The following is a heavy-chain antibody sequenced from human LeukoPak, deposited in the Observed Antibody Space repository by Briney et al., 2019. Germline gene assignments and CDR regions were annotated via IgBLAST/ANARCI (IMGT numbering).Heavy chain of an antibody. V-gene: IGHV1-18*01. Sequence: GASVKVSCKASGYTFTSYGISWVRQAPGQGLEWMGWISAYNGNTNYAQKLQGRVTMTTDTSTSTAYMELRSLRSEDTAVYYCARGGDYYDSSGYHYAATHWGQGTLVTVSS. CDR2: ISAYNGNT. J-gene: IGHJ4*02. CDR1: GYTFTSYG. CDR3: ARGGDYYDSSGYHYAATH. D-gene: IGHD3-22*01.